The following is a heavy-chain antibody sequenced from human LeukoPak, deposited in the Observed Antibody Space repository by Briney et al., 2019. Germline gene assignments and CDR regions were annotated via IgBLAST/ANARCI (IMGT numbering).Heavy chain of an antibody. Sequence: PGGSLRLSCAASGFAFSSYAMSWVRQAPGKGLEWVSGISVSGVSTDYADSVKGRFTISRDNSKNTLYLQTNSLRAEDTAVYYCANHASDFWSGYDYWGQGTLVTVSS. J-gene: IGHJ4*02. D-gene: IGHD3-3*01. CDR2: ISVSGVST. CDR3: ANHASDFWSGYDY. V-gene: IGHV3-23*01. CDR1: GFAFSSYA.